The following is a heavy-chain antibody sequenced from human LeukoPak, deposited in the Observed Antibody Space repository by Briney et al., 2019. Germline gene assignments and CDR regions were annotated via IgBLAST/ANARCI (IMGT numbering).Heavy chain of an antibody. Sequence: GGSLRLSCVASGFTFSNYGMSWVRQAPGKGLEWVSGITGSGGSTYYADSVRGRFTISRDNSKNTLYLQMNSLRAEDTAVYYCARGAYSSGWLDYWGQGTLVTVSS. J-gene: IGHJ4*02. CDR1: GFTFSNYG. V-gene: IGHV3-23*01. D-gene: IGHD6-19*01. CDR2: ITGSGGST. CDR3: ARGAYSSGWLDY.